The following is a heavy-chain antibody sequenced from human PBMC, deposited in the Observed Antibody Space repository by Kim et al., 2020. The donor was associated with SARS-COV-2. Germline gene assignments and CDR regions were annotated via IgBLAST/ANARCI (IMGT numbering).Heavy chain of an antibody. CDR2: INAGNGNT. V-gene: IGHV1-3*01. CDR1: GYTFTSYS. Sequence: ASVKVSCKTSGYTFTSYSLHWVRQAPGQRLEWMGWINAGNGNTKYSQKFQGRVTISWDTSASAASIELTSLRSEDTAVYYCARDGRSVDYYFDYWGQGTLVTVSS. J-gene: IGHJ4*02. CDR3: ARDGRSVDYYFDY.